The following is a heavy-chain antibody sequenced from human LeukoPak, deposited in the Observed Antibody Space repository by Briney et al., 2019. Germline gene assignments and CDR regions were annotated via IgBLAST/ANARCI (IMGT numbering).Heavy chain of an antibody. Sequence: SGRSLRLSCTTSGFTFGDYAMSWVRQAPGKGLEWVGFIRSKAYGGTTEYVASVKGRFTISRDDSNSIAYLQMNSLKTEDTAVYYCTRVRYSDYYFDYWGQGTLVTVSS. CDR1: GFTFGDYA. J-gene: IGHJ4*02. V-gene: IGHV3-49*04. CDR2: IRSKAYGGTT. CDR3: TRVRYSDYYFDY. D-gene: IGHD3-22*01.